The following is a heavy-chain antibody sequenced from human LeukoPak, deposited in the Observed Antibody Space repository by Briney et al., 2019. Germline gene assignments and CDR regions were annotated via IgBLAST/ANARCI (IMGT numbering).Heavy chain of an antibody. J-gene: IGHJ4*02. CDR1: GFTFDDYA. CDR3: ARDQAFDY. V-gene: IGHV3-9*01. Sequence: PGRSLRLSCAASGFTFDDYAMHWVRQAPGKGLEWVSGISWNSGSIGYADSVKGRFTISRDNAKTSLYLQMNSLRAEDTAVYYCARDQAFDYWGQGTLVTVSS. CDR2: ISWNSGSI.